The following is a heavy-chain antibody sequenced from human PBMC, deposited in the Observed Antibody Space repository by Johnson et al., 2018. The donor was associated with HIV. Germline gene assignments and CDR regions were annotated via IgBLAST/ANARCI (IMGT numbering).Heavy chain of an antibody. CDR2: ISGSGGST. CDR3: AKKALGDVDALDI. V-gene: IGHV3-23*04. J-gene: IGHJ3*02. CDR1: GFTFSSYV. Sequence: MLLVESGGGLVQPGGSLRLSCAAAGFTFSSYVMTWVRQAPGKGLEWVSAISGSGGSTYYADSVKGRFTISRDNSKNTLYLQMNSLRAEDTAVYYCAKKALGDVDALDIWGQGTMVTVSS. D-gene: IGHD2-21*02.